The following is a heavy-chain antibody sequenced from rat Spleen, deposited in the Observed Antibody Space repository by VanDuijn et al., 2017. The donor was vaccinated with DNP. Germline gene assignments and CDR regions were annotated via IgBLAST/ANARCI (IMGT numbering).Heavy chain of an antibody. CDR3: TSAYYGYKNWFAY. D-gene: IGHD1-9*01. CDR2: MGSGGST. V-gene: IGHV2-47*01. J-gene: IGHJ3*01. Sequence: QVQLKESGPGLVQPSQTLSLTCNVSGLLLTSNGLSWIRQPPGQDLAWMGVMGSGGSTAYNSAPKSRLSISRDTSNSQVFLKINSLQTEDTAIYYCTSAYYGYKNWFAYWGQGTLVTVSS. CDR1: GLLLTSNG.